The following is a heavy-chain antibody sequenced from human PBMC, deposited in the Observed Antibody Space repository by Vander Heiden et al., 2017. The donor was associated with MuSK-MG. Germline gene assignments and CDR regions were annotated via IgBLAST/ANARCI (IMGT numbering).Heavy chain of an antibody. J-gene: IGHJ5*02. V-gene: IGHV3-23*01. CDR1: GFPLATYA. Sequence: EVQMLESGGGLIQPGGSLRLSCAASGFPLATYAMCGVRTAPGKGLEWVSTISPGGSSTHYADSVKGRFTISRDNPNNNLFLQMNSLRAEDTALYFCTKVPVWGSYRWWFDPWGQGTLVTVSS. CDR2: ISPGGSST. D-gene: IGHD3-16*02. CDR3: TKVPVWGSYRWWFDP.